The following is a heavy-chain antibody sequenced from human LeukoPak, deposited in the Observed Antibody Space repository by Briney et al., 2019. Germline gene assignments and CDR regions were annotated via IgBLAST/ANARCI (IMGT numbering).Heavy chain of an antibody. CDR1: GFTFSSYA. Sequence: GESLRLSCAASGFTFSSYAMSWVRQAPGKGLEWVANIKPDGDSYYLDSVKGRFTISRDNAKNSLYLQMNSLRAEDTAVYYCVREDGTFDYWGQGALVTVSS. J-gene: IGHJ4*02. D-gene: IGHD1-1*01. CDR3: VREDGTFDY. V-gene: IGHV3-7*01. CDR2: IKPDGDS.